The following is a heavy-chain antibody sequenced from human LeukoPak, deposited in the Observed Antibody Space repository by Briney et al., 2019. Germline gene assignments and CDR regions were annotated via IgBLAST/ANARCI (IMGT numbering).Heavy chain of an antibody. CDR1: GYTFTGYY. Sequence: ASVKVSCKASGYTFTGYYMHWVRQAPGQGLEWMGIINPSGGSTSYAQKFQGRVTMTRDTSANTVYMELSSLRSEDTAVYYCASDRPRNNYDTSGFECFQHWGQGTLLTVCS. J-gene: IGHJ1*01. V-gene: IGHV1-46*01. D-gene: IGHD3-22*01. CDR3: ASDRPRNNYDTSGFECFQH. CDR2: INPSGGST.